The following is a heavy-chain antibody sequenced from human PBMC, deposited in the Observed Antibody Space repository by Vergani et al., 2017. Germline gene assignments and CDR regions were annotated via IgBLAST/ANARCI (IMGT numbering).Heavy chain of an antibody. CDR2: IRYDGSNK. D-gene: IGHD2-2*01. V-gene: IGHV3-30*02. Sequence: VQLVESGGGVVQPGGSLRLSCAASGLTFSSYGMHWVRQAPGKGLEWVAFIRYDGSNKYYADSVKVRFTISRDNSKNTLYLQMNSLRAEDTAVYYCAKDEAGTSSYYYYYYGMDVWGQGTTVTVSS. J-gene: IGHJ6*02. CDR3: AKDEAGTSSYYYYYYGMDV. CDR1: GLTFSSYG.